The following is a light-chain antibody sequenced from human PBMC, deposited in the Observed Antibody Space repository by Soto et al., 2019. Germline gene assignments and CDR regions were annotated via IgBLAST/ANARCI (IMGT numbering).Light chain of an antibody. J-gene: IGLJ3*02. CDR1: SRDVGAFNY. CDR2: DVS. CDR3: ASYTSTATRV. V-gene: IGLV2-14*01. Sequence: QSALTQPASVSGSSGQSITISCTGTSRDVGAFNYVSWYQQHPGKAPKVMIYDVSNRPSGVSNRFSGSKSGNTASLTISGLQAEDEADYYCASYTSTATRVFGGGTKLTVL.